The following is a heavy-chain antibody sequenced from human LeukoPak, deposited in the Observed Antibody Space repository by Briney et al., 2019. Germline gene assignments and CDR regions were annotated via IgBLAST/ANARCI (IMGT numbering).Heavy chain of an antibody. Sequence: GGSLRLSCAASGFTFSSYSMNWVRQAPGKGLEWVSYISSSSSTIYYADSVKGRFTISRDNAKNSLYLQMNSLRDEDTAVYYCARDNRRSGSYFRDSDYWGQGTLVTVSP. CDR3: ARDNRRSGSYFRDSDY. CDR2: ISSSSSTI. D-gene: IGHD1-26*01. V-gene: IGHV3-48*02. J-gene: IGHJ4*02. CDR1: GFTFSSYS.